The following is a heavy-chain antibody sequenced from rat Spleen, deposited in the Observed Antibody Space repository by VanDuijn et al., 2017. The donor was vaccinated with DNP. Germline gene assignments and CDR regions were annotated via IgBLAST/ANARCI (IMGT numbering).Heavy chain of an antibody. CDR1: GFTFSDYN. CDR2: IIYDGSRT. D-gene: IGHD1-10*01. Sequence: EVQLVESGGGLVQPGRSLKLSCAASGFTFSDYNMAWVRQAPKKGLEWVATIIYDGSRTYYRASVKGRFTISRDNAKSTLYLQMDSLRSEDTATYYCATVGNLDWFAYWGQGTLVTVSS. V-gene: IGHV5S10*01. J-gene: IGHJ3*01. CDR3: ATVGNLDWFAY.